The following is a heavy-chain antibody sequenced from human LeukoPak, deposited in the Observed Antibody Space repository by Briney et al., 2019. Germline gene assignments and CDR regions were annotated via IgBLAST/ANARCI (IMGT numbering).Heavy chain of an antibody. D-gene: IGHD1-14*01. J-gene: IGHJ6*03. Sequence: SETLSLTCTVSGGSISSYYWSWIRQPPGKGLEWSGYIYYSGSTNYNPSLKSRVTISVDTSKNQFSLKLSSVTAADTAVYYCARAQPSYYYYMDVWGKGTTVTVSS. CDR3: ARAQPSYYYYMDV. CDR2: IYYSGST. CDR1: GGSISSYY. V-gene: IGHV4-59*01.